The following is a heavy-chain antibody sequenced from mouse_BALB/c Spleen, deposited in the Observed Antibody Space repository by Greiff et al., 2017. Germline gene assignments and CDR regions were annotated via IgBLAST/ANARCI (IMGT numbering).Heavy chain of an antibody. CDR1: GYSITSDYA. Sequence: EVMLVESGPGLVKPSQSLSLTCTVTGYSITSDYAWNWIRQFPGNKLEWMGYISYSGSTSYNPSLKSRISITRDTSKNQFFLQLNSVTTEDTATYYCARGGSYWYFDVWGAGTTVTVSS. CDR3: ARGGSYWYFDV. V-gene: IGHV3-2*02. D-gene: IGHD1-1*01. CDR2: ISYSGST. J-gene: IGHJ1*01.